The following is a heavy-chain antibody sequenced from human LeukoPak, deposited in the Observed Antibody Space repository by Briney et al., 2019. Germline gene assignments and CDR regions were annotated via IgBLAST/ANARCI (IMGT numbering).Heavy chain of an antibody. CDR1: GGTFSSYA. CDR2: VIPIFGIA. CDR3: ARAAYCGGDCYSDDY. J-gene: IGHJ4*02. Sequence: SVKVSCEASGGTFSSYAISWVRQAPGQGLECVGGVIPIFGIANYAQKFQGRVTITADKSTSTAYMELSSLRSEYTAVYYCARAAYCGGDCYSDDYWGQGTLVTVSS. V-gene: IGHV1-69*10. D-gene: IGHD2-21*02.